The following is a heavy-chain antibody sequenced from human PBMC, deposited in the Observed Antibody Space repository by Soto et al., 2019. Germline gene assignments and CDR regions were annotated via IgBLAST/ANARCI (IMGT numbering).Heavy chain of an antibody. CDR2: IYPGDSDT. J-gene: IGHJ4*02. CDR1: GYSFTSYW. V-gene: IGHV5-51*01. D-gene: IGHD4-17*01. CDR3: ASLNGVPYGDPLAYYFDY. Sequence: GESLKISCKGSGYSFTSYWIGWVRQMPGKGLEWMGIIYPGDSDTRYSPSFQGQVTISADKSISTAYLQWSSLKASDTAMYYCASLNGVPYGDPLAYYFDYWGQGTLVTVSS.